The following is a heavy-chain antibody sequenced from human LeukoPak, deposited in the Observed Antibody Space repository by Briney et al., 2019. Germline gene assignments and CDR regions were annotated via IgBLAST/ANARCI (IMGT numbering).Heavy chain of an antibody. J-gene: IGHJ6*02. V-gene: IGHV3-30-3*01. CDR3: ARDGPSGDGMDV. CDR1: GFTFSDYY. D-gene: IGHD3-10*01. Sequence: GGSLRLSCAASGFTFSDYYMSWIRQAPGKGLEWVAVISYDGSNKYYADAVKGRFTISRDNSKNTLYLQMNSLRAEDTAVYYCARDGPSGDGMDVWGQGTTVTVPS. CDR2: ISYDGSNK.